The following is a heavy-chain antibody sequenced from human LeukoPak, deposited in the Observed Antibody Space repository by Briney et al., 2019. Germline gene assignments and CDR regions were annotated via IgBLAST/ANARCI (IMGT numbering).Heavy chain of an antibody. J-gene: IGHJ4*02. Sequence: ASVKVSCKASGYTFTSYDINWVRQAPGQGLEWMGWMNPNSGNTGYAQKFQGRVTIPRNTSISTAYMELSSLRSEDTAVYYCPKSPRSGWNEHWGQGTLVTVSS. CDR3: PKSPRSGWNEH. CDR2: MNPNSGNT. V-gene: IGHV1-8*03. D-gene: IGHD6-19*01. CDR1: GYTFTSYD.